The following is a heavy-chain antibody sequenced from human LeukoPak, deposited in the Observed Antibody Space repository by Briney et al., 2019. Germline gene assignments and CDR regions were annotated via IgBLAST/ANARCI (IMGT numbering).Heavy chain of an antibody. Sequence: PSETLSLTCTVSGGSISSSSYYWGWVRQPPGKGLEWIGSIYYSGSTYYNPSLKSRVTISVDTSKNQFSLQLSSVTAADTAVYYCARLVDLWFGDGGVDDWGQGTLVTVSS. D-gene: IGHD3-10*01. V-gene: IGHV4-39*07. CDR2: IYYSGST. J-gene: IGHJ4*02. CDR3: ARLVDLWFGDGGVDD. CDR1: GGSISSSSYY.